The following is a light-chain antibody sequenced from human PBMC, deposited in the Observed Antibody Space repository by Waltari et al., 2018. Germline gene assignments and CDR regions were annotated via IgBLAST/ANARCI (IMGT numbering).Light chain of an antibody. CDR1: NLASKR. J-gene: IGLJ2*01. V-gene: IGLV3-21*02. Sequence: SYVLTQPPAASVAPGQPARITCGGNNLASKRVHRYQQKPGQAPVLVIYDDSDRPSGIPERFSGSNSGNTATLTISRVEAGDEVDYYCQVWDSSSDHVVFGGGTKLTVL. CDR2: DDS. CDR3: QVWDSSSDHVV.